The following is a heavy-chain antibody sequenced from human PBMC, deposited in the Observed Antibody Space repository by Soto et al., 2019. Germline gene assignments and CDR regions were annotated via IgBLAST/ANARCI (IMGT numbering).Heavy chain of an antibody. V-gene: IGHV4-59*01. Sequence: QVQLQESGPGLVKPSETLSLTCTVSGGSISSYYWSWVRQPPGKGLEWIGHIYYSGSTNYNPALKGRVTKSIDTAKDHFSLKLSSVTAADTAVYYCARVELGAFDIWGQGTMVTVSS. J-gene: IGHJ3*02. D-gene: IGHD6-13*01. CDR1: GGSISSYY. CDR2: IYYSGST. CDR3: ARVELGAFDI.